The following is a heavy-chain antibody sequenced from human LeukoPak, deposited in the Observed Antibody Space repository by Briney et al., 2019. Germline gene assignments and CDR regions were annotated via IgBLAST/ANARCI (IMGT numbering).Heavy chain of an antibody. Sequence: ASVTVSCKASGYTFTSYGIRWVRQAPGQGLEWMGWISAYNGNTNYAQKLQGRVTMTTDTSTSTAYMELRSPRSDDTAVYYCARDPAKKYSSSWYRRPPDDEPSFDYWGQGTLVTVSS. V-gene: IGHV1-18*01. CDR3: ARDPAKKYSSSWYRRPPDDEPSFDY. CDR1: GYTFTSYG. CDR2: ISAYNGNT. D-gene: IGHD6-13*01. J-gene: IGHJ4*02.